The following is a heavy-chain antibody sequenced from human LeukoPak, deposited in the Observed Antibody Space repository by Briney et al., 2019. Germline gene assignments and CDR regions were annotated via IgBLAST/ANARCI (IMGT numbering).Heavy chain of an antibody. J-gene: IGHJ4*02. CDR2: FYDSGRT. Sequence: SETLSLSCNVPTDSFSTYHWSWIRQPPGKGLQWIGDFYDSGRTNYNPSLKSRVTISADMSKNQFSLKLISVTAADTAVYYCCRDSYYFDYWDQGTLVTVSS. CDR1: TDSFSTYH. CDR3: CRDSYYFDY. V-gene: IGHV4-59*01.